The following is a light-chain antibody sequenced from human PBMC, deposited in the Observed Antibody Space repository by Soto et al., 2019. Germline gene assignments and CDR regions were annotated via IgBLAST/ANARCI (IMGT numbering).Light chain of an antibody. V-gene: IGKV1-27*01. CDR2: AAS. Sequence: DIQMTQSPSSLSASVGDRVTLTCRASQGISNYLAWYQQKPGKVPKLLIYAASTLQSGDPSRFSGSGSGTDFALTISSLQPADVGTYYCQKYNNVPWTFGQGPKVEIK. CDR3: QKYNNVPWT. J-gene: IGKJ1*01. CDR1: QGISNY.